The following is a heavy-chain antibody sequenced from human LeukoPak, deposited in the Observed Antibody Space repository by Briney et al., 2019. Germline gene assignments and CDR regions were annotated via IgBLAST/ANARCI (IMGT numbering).Heavy chain of an antibody. D-gene: IGHD3-22*01. V-gene: IGHV3-66*02. CDR2: IYSGGDT. Sequence: PGGSLRLSCAVPGSTVKRNYMSWARQAPGKGLEWVSVIYSGGDTYYADSVKGRFTISRDNSKNTVYLQMNNLRPEDTAVYYCARLDDSSSRRPENDASDVWGQGTTVTVSS. J-gene: IGHJ3*01. CDR1: GSTVKRNY. CDR3: ARLDDSSSRRPENDASDV.